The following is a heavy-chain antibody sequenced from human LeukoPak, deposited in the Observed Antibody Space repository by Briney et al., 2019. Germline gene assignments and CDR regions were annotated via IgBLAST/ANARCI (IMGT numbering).Heavy chain of an antibody. CDR3: SRAPLRNVLLFDY. V-gene: IGHV4-30-2*01. CDR2: IYHSGST. Sequence: PSETLSLTCAVSGGSISSGGYSWSWIRQPPGKGLEWIGYIYHSGSTYYNPSLKSRVTISVDRSKNQFSLKLSSFTPADTAVFYLSRAPLRNVLLFDYWGQGTLVTVSS. J-gene: IGHJ4*02. D-gene: IGHD3-10*01. CDR1: GGSISSGGYS.